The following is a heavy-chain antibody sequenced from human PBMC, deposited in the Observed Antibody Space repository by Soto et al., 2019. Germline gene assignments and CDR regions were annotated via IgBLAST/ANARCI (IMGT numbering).Heavy chain of an antibody. CDR1: GFTFSSYA. J-gene: IGHJ4*02. CDR3: ARGPSSLTRFDY. D-gene: IGHD2-2*01. V-gene: IGHV3-30-3*01. Sequence: PGGSLRLSCAASGFTFSSYAMHWVRQAPGKGLEWVAVIPYDGSNKYYADSVKGRFTISRDNSKNTLYLQMNSLRAEDTAAYYCARGPSSLTRFDYWGQGTLVTVSS. CDR2: IPYDGSNK.